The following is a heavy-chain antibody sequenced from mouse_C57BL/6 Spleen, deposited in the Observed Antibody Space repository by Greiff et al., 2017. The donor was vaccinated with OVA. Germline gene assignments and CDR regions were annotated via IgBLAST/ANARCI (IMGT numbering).Heavy chain of an antibody. CDR3: ARLGDYYGFFAY. V-gene: IGHV5-17*01. CDR2: ISSGSSTI. D-gene: IGHD1-1*01. Sequence: DVMLVESGGGLAKPGGSLKLSCAASGFTFSDYGMHWVRQAPEKGLEWVAYISSGSSTIYYADTVKGRFTISRDNAKNTLFLQMTSLRSEDTAMYYCARLGDYYGFFAYWGQGTLVTVSA. J-gene: IGHJ3*01. CDR1: GFTFSDYG.